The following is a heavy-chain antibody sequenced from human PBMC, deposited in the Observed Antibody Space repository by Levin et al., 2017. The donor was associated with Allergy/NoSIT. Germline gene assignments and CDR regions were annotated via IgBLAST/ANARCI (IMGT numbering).Heavy chain of an antibody. V-gene: IGHV4-30-4*01. D-gene: IGHD3-16*01. CDR1: GGSISSGDYY. CDR2: IYYSGST. Sequence: LRLSCTVSGGSISSGDYYWSWIRQPPGTGLEWIGYIYYSGSTYYNPSLKSRVTISVDTTKNQFALKLGSVTAADTAVYYCSRGGYYFDYWGQGTLVTVSS. CDR3: SRGGYYFDY. J-gene: IGHJ4*02.